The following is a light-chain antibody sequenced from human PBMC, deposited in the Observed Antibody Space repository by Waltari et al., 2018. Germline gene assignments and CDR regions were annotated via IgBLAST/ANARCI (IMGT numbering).Light chain of an antibody. Sequence: IQMTQSPSSVSASVGDGVTINCRASQVIEHDLAWYQQKAGKAPTLLIYAASILQSEVPSRFSGSGSGTDFTLTISSLQPEDSATYYCLQDHHYPRTFGQGTKVTIK. J-gene: IGKJ1*01. CDR3: LQDHHYPRT. CDR2: AAS. CDR1: QVIEHD. V-gene: IGKV1-6*01.